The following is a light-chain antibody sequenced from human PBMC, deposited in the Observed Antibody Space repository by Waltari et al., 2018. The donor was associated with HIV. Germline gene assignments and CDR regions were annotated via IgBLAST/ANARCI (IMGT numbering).Light chain of an antibody. V-gene: IGLV6-57*01. CDR1: SDSIATNY. CDR2: EDD. Sequence: NFMLTQSHSVSESPGNTVTLSCTRTSDSIATNYVHWYQQRPGSSPTTVIYEDDQRPSGVPDRFSGSIDSSSNSASLTISGLKTEDEADYYCQSYDSSNQWVFGGGTKLTVL. J-gene: IGLJ3*02. CDR3: QSYDSSNQWV.